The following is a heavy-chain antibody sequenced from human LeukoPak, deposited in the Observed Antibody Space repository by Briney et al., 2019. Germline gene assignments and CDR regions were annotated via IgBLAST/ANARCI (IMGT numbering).Heavy chain of an antibody. V-gene: IGHV4-31*03. Sequence: KPSETLSLTCTVSGGSISSGGYYWSWIRQHPGKGLEWIGYIYYSGSTYYNPSLKSRVTISVDTSKNQFSLKLSSVTAADTAVYYCARLTPYSGSPLGDYWGQGTLVTVSS. CDR2: IYYSGST. J-gene: IGHJ4*02. CDR3: ARLTPYSGSPLGDY. D-gene: IGHD1-26*01. CDR1: GGSISSGGYY.